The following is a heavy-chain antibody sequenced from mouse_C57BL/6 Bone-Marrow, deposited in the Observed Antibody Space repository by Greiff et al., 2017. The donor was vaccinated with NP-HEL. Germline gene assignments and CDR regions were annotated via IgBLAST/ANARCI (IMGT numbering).Heavy chain of an antibody. J-gene: IGHJ4*01. CDR2: IYPGSGST. D-gene: IGHD4-1*01. CDR3: ALTGSPYYAMDY. CDR1: GYTFTSYW. Sequence: QVQLQQPGAELVKPGASVKMSCKASGYTFTSYWITWVKQRPGQGLAWIGDIYPGSGSTNYNEKFKSKATLTVDTSSSTAYMQLSSLTSEDSAVYYCALTGSPYYAMDYWGQGTSVTVSS. V-gene: IGHV1-55*01.